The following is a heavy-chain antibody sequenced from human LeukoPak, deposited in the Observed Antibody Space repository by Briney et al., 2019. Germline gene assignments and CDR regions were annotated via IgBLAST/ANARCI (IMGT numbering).Heavy chain of an antibody. CDR3: ARGPSWAFDS. Sequence: ASVKVSCKASGYTFTGYHIHWVRQAPGQGLEWMGWINPSGDATKYAQKFQGRVTMTRDTSISTAYMDLSSLRSDDTAMYYCARGPSWAFDSWGQGTLVTVSS. J-gene: IGHJ4*02. CDR1: GYTFTGYH. D-gene: IGHD6-13*01. CDR2: INPSGDAT. V-gene: IGHV1-2*02.